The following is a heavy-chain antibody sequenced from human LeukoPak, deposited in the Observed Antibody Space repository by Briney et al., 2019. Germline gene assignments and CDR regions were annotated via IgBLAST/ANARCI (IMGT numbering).Heavy chain of an antibody. CDR3: ARAPGHCTGGVCYNGWYFDL. J-gene: IGHJ2*01. CDR1: GGSVSSGSYY. Sequence: PSETLSLTCTVSGGSVSSGSYYWSWIRQPPGKGLEWIGYIYYSGSTNYNPSLKSRVTISVDTSKNQFSLKLSSVTAADTAVYYCARAPGHCTGGVCYNGWYFDLWGRGTLVTVSS. V-gene: IGHV4-61*01. D-gene: IGHD2-8*02. CDR2: IYYSGST.